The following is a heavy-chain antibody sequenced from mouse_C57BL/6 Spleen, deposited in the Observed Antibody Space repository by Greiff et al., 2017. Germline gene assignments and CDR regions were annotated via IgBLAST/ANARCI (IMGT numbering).Heavy chain of an antibody. D-gene: IGHD4-1*01. CDR2: IDPETGGT. CDR1: GYTFTDYE. Sequence: VQLQQSGAELVRPGASVTLSCKASGYTFTDYEMHWVKQTPVHGLEWIGAIDPETGGTAYNQKFKGKAILTADKSSSTAYMELRSLTSEDSAVYYRTRRLGPFDYWGQGTTLTVSS. V-gene: IGHV1-15*01. CDR3: TRRLGPFDY. J-gene: IGHJ2*01.